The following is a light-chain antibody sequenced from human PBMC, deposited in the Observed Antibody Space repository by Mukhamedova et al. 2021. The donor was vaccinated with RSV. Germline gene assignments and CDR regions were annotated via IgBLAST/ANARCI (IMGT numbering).Light chain of an antibody. CDR2: KAS. J-gene: IGKJ1*01. Sequence: WYQRRVHGRAPKLLIYKASSLQSGVPSRFSGSGSGTEFTLTINSLQHDDFATYYCQQYNSYYRAFGQGTKVEIK. CDR3: QQYNSYYRA. V-gene: IGKV1-5*03.